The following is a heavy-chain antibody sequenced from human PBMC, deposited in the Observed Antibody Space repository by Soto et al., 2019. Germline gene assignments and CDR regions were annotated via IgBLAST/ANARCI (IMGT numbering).Heavy chain of an antibody. CDR1: GGTFSSYT. V-gene: IGHV1-69*12. Sequence: QVQLVQSGAEVKKPGSSVKVSCKASGGTFSSYTINWVRQAPGQGLEWMGGIIPIFGTADYAQKFQGRVTVTADESTITAYMELSSLRSEDTAVYYCASVETQRYYYGMDVWGQGTTVTVSS. CDR3: ASVETQRYYYGMDV. D-gene: IGHD2-15*01. J-gene: IGHJ6*02. CDR2: IIPIFGTA.